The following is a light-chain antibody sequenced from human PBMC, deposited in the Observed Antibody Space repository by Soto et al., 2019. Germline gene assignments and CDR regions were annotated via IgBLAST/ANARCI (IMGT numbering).Light chain of an antibody. CDR1: SSDVGGYNY. Sequence: QSVLTQPASVSGSPGQSITISCTGTSSDVGGYNYVSWYQQHPGKAPKLIIYEVSNRPSGVSNRFSGSKSGDTASLTISGLHAEYEADYYCSSYTSSSTLYVFGTGTKVTVL. J-gene: IGLJ1*01. V-gene: IGLV2-14*01. CDR2: EVS. CDR3: SSYTSSSTLYV.